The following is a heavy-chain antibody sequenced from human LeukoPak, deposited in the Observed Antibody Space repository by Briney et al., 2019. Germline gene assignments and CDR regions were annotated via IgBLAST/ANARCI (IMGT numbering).Heavy chain of an antibody. CDR1: GYTFTSCD. CDR3: ARFMVRGVIITAPWYYYYYGMDV. V-gene: IGHV1-8*01. D-gene: IGHD3-10*01. CDR2: MNPNSGNT. Sequence: ASVKVSCKASGYTFTSCDINWVRQATGQGLEWMGWMNPNSGNTGYAQKFQGRVTMTRNTSISTAYMELSSLRSEDTAVYYCARFMVRGVIITAPWYYYYYGMDVWGQGTTATVSS. J-gene: IGHJ6*02.